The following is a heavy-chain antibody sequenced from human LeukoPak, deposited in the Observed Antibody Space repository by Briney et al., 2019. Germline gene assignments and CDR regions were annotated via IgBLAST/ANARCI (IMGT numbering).Heavy chain of an antibody. Sequence: GGSLRLSCAASGFTFSSYAMTWFRQPPGKGLEWVSTLTDSSSTIYNADSVKGRFTISRDNAKNSLYLQMNSLRAEDTALYYCARDKGVSGYSIDYWGQGTLVTVSS. J-gene: IGHJ4*02. CDR1: GFTFSSYA. CDR3: ARDKGVSGYSIDY. CDR2: LTDSSSTI. D-gene: IGHD3-22*01. V-gene: IGHV3-48*01.